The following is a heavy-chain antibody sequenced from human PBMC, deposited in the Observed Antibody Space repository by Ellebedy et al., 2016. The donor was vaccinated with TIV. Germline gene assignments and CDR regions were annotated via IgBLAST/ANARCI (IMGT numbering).Heavy chain of an antibody. J-gene: IGHJ4*02. CDR1: GFIFNSHG. D-gene: IGHD6-19*01. V-gene: IGHV3-30*13. Sequence: PGGSLRLSCAASGFIFNSHGMHWVRQAPGKGLEWVAVISSHGMTTYYADSVKGRFTISRDNSNNSLYLQMNSLRAEDTAVYFCMKEGAVAGAPAYLAYDYWGQGTLVTVSS. CDR3: MKEGAVAGAPAYLAYDY. CDR2: ISSHGMTT.